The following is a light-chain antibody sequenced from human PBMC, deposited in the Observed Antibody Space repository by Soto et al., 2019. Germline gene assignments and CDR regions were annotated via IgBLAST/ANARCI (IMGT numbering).Light chain of an antibody. Sequence: IQMTQSPSSLSASAGDRIIITCRASRDIGNFVNWYQQKPGKAPKLLIYAASSLQSGVPSRFSGSGSGTDFTLTISSLQPEDFATYYCLHDYNYPWTFGQGTKVDI. CDR3: LHDYNYPWT. V-gene: IGKV1-6*01. CDR2: AAS. J-gene: IGKJ1*01. CDR1: RDIGNF.